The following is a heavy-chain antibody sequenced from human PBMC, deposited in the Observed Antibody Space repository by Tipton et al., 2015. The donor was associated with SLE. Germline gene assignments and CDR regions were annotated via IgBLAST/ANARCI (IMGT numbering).Heavy chain of an antibody. CDR1: GFTFSSYA. J-gene: IGHJ5*02. V-gene: IGHV3-23*03. D-gene: IGHD6-6*01. CDR3: GRVGAYSSSSGLS. CDR2: IYSGGSST. Sequence: SLRLSCAASGFTFSSYAMSWVRQAPGKGLEWVSVIYSGGSSTYYADSVKGRFTISRGNSKNTLYLQMNSLRAEDTAVYYCGRVGAYSSSSGLSWAQGTLVTASS.